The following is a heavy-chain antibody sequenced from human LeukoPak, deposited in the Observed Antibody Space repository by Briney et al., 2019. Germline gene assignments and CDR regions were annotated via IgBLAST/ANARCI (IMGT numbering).Heavy chain of an antibody. J-gene: IGHJ6*03. V-gene: IGHV1-2*02. Sequence: ASVKVSCKASGYTFTGYYMHWVRQAPGQGLEWMGWINPNSGSTNYAQKFQGRLTISRDTSISTAYMQMSRLRSDDTAVYYCARVKDRISMVRGVLSPQNYYYYYMDVWGKGTTDSV. CDR2: INPNSGST. D-gene: IGHD3-10*01. CDR3: ARVKDRISMVRGVLSPQNYYYYYMDV. CDR1: GYTFTGYY.